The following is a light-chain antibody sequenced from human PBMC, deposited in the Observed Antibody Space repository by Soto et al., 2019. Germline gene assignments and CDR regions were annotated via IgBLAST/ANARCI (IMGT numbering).Light chain of an antibody. Sequence: EIVMTQSPATLSVSPGERATLSCRASQSVRSNLAWYQQKPGQAPRLLIYDASTRATGIPARFSGSGSGTEFTLTINSLQSEDFALYYCQQYNKFPSFTFGGGTKVEIK. CDR1: QSVRSN. CDR2: DAS. V-gene: IGKV3-15*01. J-gene: IGKJ4*01. CDR3: QQYNKFPSFT.